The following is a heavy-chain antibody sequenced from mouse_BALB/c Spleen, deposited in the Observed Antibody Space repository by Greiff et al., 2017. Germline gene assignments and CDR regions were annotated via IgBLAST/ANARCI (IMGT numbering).Heavy chain of an antibody. J-gene: IGHJ2*01. D-gene: IGHD2-1*01. Sequence: QVQLQQSGAELAKPGASVKMSCKASGYTFTSYWMHWVKQRPGQGLEWIGYINPSTGYTEYNQKFKDKATLTADKSSSTAYMQLSSLTSEDSAVYYCARGNYVLYYFDYWGQGTTLTVSS. CDR2: INPSTGYT. V-gene: IGHV1-7*01. CDR1: GYTFTSYW. CDR3: ARGNYVLYYFDY.